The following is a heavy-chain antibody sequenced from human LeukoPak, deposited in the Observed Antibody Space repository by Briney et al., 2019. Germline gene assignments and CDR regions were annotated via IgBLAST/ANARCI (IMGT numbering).Heavy chain of an antibody. CDR1: GGSISSYY. J-gene: IGHJ6*03. D-gene: IGHD4-17*01. CDR2: IYNTGST. V-gene: IGHV4-59*01. Sequence: SSETLSLTCTVSGGSISSYYWNWIRQPPGKGLEWIGYIYNTGSTSNNPSLKSRVTISVDTSKNQFSLKLSSVTAADTAVYYCAGTVTTDYYYMDVWGKGTTVTISS. CDR3: AGTVTTDYYYMDV.